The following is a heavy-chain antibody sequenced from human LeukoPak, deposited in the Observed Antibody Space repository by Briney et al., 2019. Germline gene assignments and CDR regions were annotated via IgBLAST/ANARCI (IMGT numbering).Heavy chain of an antibody. CDR1: GFTFSSYE. CDR3: ARDHYDSYYMDV. J-gene: IGHJ6*03. Sequence: GGSLRLSCAASGFTFSSYEKNWVSQARGKGLEGVSYISSSGSTIYYADSVKGRFTISRDNAKNSLYLEMNSLRAEDTAVYYCARDHYDSYYMDVWGKGTTVTVSS. CDR2: ISSSGSTI. V-gene: IGHV3-48*03. D-gene: IGHD3-16*01.